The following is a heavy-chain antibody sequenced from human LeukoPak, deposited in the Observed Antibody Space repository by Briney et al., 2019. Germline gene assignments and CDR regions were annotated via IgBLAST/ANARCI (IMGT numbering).Heavy chain of an antibody. J-gene: IGHJ4*02. Sequence: KPSETLSLTCTVSGGSISSSSYYWGWIRQPPGKGLEWIGTIYYSGSTYYNPSLKSRVTISVDTSKNQFSLKVSSVTAADTAVYYCARHYGSYVFDYWGQGTLVTVSP. CDR1: GGSISSSSYY. V-gene: IGHV4-39*01. CDR2: IYYSGST. D-gene: IGHD1-26*01. CDR3: ARHYGSYVFDY.